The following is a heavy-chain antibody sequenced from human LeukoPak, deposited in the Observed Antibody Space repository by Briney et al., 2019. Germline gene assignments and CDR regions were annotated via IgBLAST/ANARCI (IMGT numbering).Heavy chain of an antibody. V-gene: IGHV3-20*01. D-gene: IGHD6-13*01. Sequence: GGSLRLPCAASGFTFSSYSMNWVRQAPGKGLEWVSGINWNGGSTGYADSVKGRFIISRDNAKNSLYLQMNSLRAEDTALYHCARVRAAGTVYYYYGMDVWGQGTTVTVSS. CDR3: ARVRAAGTVYYYYGMDV. CDR2: INWNGGST. CDR1: GFTFSSYS. J-gene: IGHJ6*02.